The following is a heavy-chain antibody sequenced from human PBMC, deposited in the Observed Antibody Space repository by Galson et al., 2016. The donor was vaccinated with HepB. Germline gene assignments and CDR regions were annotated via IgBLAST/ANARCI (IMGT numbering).Heavy chain of an antibody. CDR2: IKPDGSDK. J-gene: IGHJ6*02. CDR1: GFTFSTYW. V-gene: IGHV3-7*03. CDR3: ASWSYGMDV. Sequence: SLRLSCAASGFTFSTYWMSWVRQAPGKGLEWVANIKPDGSDKYYVDSVKGRFTISRDNAKNSLYLQMKSLRAEDTAVYYCASWSYGMDVWGQGTTVTVSS.